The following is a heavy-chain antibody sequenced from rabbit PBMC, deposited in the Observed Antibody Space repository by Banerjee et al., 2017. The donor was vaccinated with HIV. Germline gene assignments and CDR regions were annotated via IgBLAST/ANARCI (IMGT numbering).Heavy chain of an antibody. Sequence: QSLEESGGDLVKPGASLTLTCTVSGFTISSSYYMCWVRQAPGKGLEWIGCIDTGSSGSTYYASWAKGRFTISKTSSTTVTLQMTSLTAADTATYFCARETYDDYGNYDLWGQGTLVTVS. CDR2: IDTGSSGST. CDR3: ARETYDDYGNYDL. D-gene: IGHD2-1*01. CDR1: GFTISSSYY. V-gene: IGHV1S40*01. J-gene: IGHJ4*01.